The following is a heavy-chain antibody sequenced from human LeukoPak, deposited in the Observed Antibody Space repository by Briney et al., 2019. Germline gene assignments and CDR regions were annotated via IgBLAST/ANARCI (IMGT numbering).Heavy chain of an antibody. Sequence: RASVKVSCKAFGYTFTSNYMHWVRQAPGQGLEWMGVISPSGGSTTYAQKFQGRVTLTRDMSTSTDHLELSSLRSEDTAVYCSSSSCYRGWLDPWGQGTPVTVSS. CDR3: SSSCYRGWLDP. V-gene: IGHV1-46*01. J-gene: IGHJ5*02. CDR2: ISPSGGST. D-gene: IGHD2-2*01. CDR1: GYTFTSNY.